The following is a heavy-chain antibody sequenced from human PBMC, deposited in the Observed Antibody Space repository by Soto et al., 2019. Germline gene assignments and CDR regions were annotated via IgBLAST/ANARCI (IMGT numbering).Heavy chain of an antibody. V-gene: IGHV3-23*01. Sequence: PGGSLRLCCVASGFTFSSYSMSWVRQAPGKGLEWVSGFRSGGDDGTTYYADSVKGRFTISRDNSKNTLFLQMNSLRAEDTAIYYCAKKVNSGPGSQYFDYWGQGTLVTVSS. J-gene: IGHJ4*02. CDR2: FRSGGDDGTT. D-gene: IGHD3-10*01. CDR1: GFTFSSYS. CDR3: AKKVNSGPGSQYFDY.